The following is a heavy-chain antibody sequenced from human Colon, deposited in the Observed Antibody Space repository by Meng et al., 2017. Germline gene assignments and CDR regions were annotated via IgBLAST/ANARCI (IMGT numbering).Heavy chain of an antibody. J-gene: IGHJ4*02. CDR3: ARGDNHHGY. D-gene: IGHD3-16*01. CDR2: IYSGGST. V-gene: IGHV3-66*02. Sequence: GGSLRLSCTASGFTFSSNAMSWVRQAPGKGLEGVSVIYSGGSTYYADSVKGRFTIYRDNSENTLYPQMNTLRTEDTAVYVCARGDNHHGYWGQGTLVTVSS. CDR1: GFTFSSNA.